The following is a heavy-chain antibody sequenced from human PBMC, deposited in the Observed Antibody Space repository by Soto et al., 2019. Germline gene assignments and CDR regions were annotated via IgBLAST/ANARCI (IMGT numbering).Heavy chain of an antibody. V-gene: IGHV1-2*04. D-gene: IGHD2-2*01. CDR2: INPKTGDT. CDR1: GYTFSDHY. Sequence: QVHLVQSGAEVKKPGASVKVSCKASGYTFSDHYIHWLRQAPGHGLEWMGWINPKTGDTNFVQRFHGXXTXXXXXXXXXXXXXXXXXXXXXXXXXXXXXXXNSTTTSDGISSGHCXFDPWGQGTQVTVST. J-gene: IGHJ5*02. CDR3: XXXXNSTTTSDGISSGHCXFDP.